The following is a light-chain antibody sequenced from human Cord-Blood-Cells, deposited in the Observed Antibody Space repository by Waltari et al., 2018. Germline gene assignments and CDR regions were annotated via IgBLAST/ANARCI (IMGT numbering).Light chain of an antibody. CDR2: STN. CDR1: SVPVISSYY. Sequence: QSVVTQGPSFYVSPGGTVTLPCGFISVPVISSYYPRWYQQTPGQAPRTLIYSTNTRSSGVPDRFSGSILGNKAALTITGAQADDESDYYCVLYMGSGIRVFGGGTKLTVL. V-gene: IGLV8-61*01. CDR3: VLYMGSGIRV. J-gene: IGLJ3*02.